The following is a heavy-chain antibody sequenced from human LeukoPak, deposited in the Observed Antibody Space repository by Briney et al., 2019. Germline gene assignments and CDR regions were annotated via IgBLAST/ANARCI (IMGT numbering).Heavy chain of an antibody. CDR1: GFTFSSYA. Sequence: GRSLRLSCAASGFTFSSYAMHWVRQAPGKGLEWVAVISYDGSNKYYADSVKGRFTISRDNSKNTLYLQMNSLRAEDTAVYYCAREMYIVVVVADYYYMDVWGKGTTVTVSS. CDR3: AREMYIVVVVADYYYMDV. V-gene: IGHV3-30-3*01. D-gene: IGHD2-15*01. J-gene: IGHJ6*03. CDR2: ISYDGSNK.